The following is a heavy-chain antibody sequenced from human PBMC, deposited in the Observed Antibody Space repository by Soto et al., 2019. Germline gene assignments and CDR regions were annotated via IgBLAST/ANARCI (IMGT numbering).Heavy chain of an antibody. Sequence: GASVKVSCKASGFTFSAYYIYWVRQAPGQGLEWIGWINPNSGGTNNAQKFQGWVTMTRDTSISTAYMELSRLRSDDTAVYYCARSVEQWLWFDPWGQGTLVTVSS. D-gene: IGHD6-19*01. CDR3: ARSVEQWLWFDP. J-gene: IGHJ5*02. CDR2: INPNSGGT. V-gene: IGHV1-2*04. CDR1: GFTFSAYY.